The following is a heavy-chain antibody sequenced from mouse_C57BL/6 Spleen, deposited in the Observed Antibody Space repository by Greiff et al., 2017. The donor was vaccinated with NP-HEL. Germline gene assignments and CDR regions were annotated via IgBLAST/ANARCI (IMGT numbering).Heavy chain of an antibody. D-gene: IGHD1-1*01. CDR3: ARGGGSSYPYAMDY. V-gene: IGHV1-81*01. J-gene: IGHJ4*01. CDR2: IYPRSGNT. CDR1: GYTFTSYG. Sequence: VKLVESGAELARPGASVKLSCKASGYTFTSYGISWVKQRTGQGLEWIGEIYPRSGNTYYNEKFKGKATLTADKSSSTAYMELRSLTSEDSAVYFCARGGGSSYPYAMDYWGQGTSVTVSS.